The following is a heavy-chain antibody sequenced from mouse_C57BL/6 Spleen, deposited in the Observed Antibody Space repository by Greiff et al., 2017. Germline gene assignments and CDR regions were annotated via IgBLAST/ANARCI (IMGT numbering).Heavy chain of an antibody. D-gene: IGHD2-10*01. CDR2: ISGGGGNT. CDR3: AREGLPPTRYYEG. CDR1: GFTFSSYT. Sequence: EVQGVESGGGLVKPGGSLKLSCAASGFTFSSYTMSWVRQTPEKRLEWVATISGGGGNTYYPDSVKGRFTISRDNAKNTLYLQMSSLRSEDTALYYCAREGLPPTRYYEGWGTGATVTVSS. V-gene: IGHV5-9*01. J-gene: IGHJ1*03.